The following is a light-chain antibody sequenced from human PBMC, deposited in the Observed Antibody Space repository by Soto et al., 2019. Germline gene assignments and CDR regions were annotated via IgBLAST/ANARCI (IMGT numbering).Light chain of an antibody. V-gene: IGLV2-14*01. CDR3: SSYTTNSPLNV. Sequence: QSALTQPASVSGSPGQSITISCTGTTSDVGGYNSVSWYQQHPGKAPTLIIYEVSDRPSGISNRFSGSKSGNTASLTISGLQAEDEADYYRSSYTTNSPLNVFGSGTKGTVL. CDR2: EVS. J-gene: IGLJ1*01. CDR1: TSDVGGYNS.